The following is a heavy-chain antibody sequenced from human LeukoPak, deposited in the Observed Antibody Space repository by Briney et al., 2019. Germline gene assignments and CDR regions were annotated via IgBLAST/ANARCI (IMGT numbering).Heavy chain of an antibody. V-gene: IGHV1-3*01. CDR2: INAGNGNT. CDR1: GYTFTNYY. Sequence: ASVKVSCKASGYTFTNYYMHWVRQAPGQGLEWMGWINAGNGNTKYSQKFQGRVTITRDTSASTAYMELSSLRSEDTAVYYCVAAGNFFDYWGQGTLVTVSS. D-gene: IGHD6-13*01. J-gene: IGHJ4*02. CDR3: VAAGNFFDY.